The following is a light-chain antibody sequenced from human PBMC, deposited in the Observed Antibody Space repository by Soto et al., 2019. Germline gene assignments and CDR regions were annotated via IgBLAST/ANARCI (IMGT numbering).Light chain of an antibody. Sequence: EIVMTHSPATLSVSPGERATLSCRASQSVRDNLAWYQQKPGQAPRLLIYGASTRATGIPARFSGSGSETEFTLTISSLRSEDFAVYFCQHYDSWPPLFGPGTKVDNK. V-gene: IGKV3-15*01. CDR2: GAS. J-gene: IGKJ3*01. CDR1: QSVRDN. CDR3: QHYDSWPPL.